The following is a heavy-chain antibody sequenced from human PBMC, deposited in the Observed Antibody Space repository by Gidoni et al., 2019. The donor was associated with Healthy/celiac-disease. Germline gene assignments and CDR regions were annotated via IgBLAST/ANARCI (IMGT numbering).Heavy chain of an antibody. J-gene: IGHJ6*03. CDR2: IWYDGSNK. CDR3: ATGDYFWGYYYYMDV. CDR1: SSYG. D-gene: IGHD4-17*01. Sequence: SSYGMHWVRQAPGKGLEWVAVIWYDGSNKYYADSVKGRFTISRDNSKNTLYLQMNSLRAEDTAVYYCATGDYFWGYYYYMDVWGKGTTVTVSS. V-gene: IGHV3-33*01.